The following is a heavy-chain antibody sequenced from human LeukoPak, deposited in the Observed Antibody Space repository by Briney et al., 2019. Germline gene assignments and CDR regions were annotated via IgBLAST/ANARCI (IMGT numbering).Heavy chain of an antibody. Sequence: PSQTLSLTCTVSGGSISSGGYYWSWIRQHPGKGLEWIGYIYYSGSTYYNPSLKSRVTISVDTSKNQFSMKLSSVTAADTAVYYCARDRDRSGYFFDYWGQGTLVTVSS. J-gene: IGHJ4*02. D-gene: IGHD3-22*01. V-gene: IGHV4-31*03. CDR1: GGSISSGGYY. CDR3: ARDRDRSGYFFDY. CDR2: IYYSGST.